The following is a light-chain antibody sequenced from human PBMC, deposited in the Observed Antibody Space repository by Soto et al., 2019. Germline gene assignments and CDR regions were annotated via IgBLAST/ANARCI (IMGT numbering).Light chain of an antibody. CDR2: GAS. V-gene: IGKV3-20*01. J-gene: IGKJ1*01. CDR3: QQYSVSPWT. Sequence: EIVLTQSPGTLSLSPGERATLSFRASEIITTRFIAWYQQKRGQAPRLVIWGASRRATGIPDRFSGSGSGTDFTLTVSRLEPEDSAVYYCQQYSVSPWTFGQGTRVEIK. CDR1: EIITTRF.